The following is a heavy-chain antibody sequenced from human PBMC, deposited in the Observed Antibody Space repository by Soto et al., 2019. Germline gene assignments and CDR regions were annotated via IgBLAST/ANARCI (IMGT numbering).Heavy chain of an antibody. Sequence: EVQLLESGGGLVQPGGSLRLSCAASGFTFSTSAMTWVRQAPGKGLEWVSTISGSGGSTFYADSVKGRFTISSDNPKNTVYMQMNSLRAEDTAIYYCARGLWVVVVTQAFDVWGQGTVVTVSS. D-gene: IGHD2-15*01. J-gene: IGHJ3*01. CDR1: GFTFSTSA. CDR3: ARGLWVVVVTQAFDV. V-gene: IGHV3-23*01. CDR2: ISGSGGST.